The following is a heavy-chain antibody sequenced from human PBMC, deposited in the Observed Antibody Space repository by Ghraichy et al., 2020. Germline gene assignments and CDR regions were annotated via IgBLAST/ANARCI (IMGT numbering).Heavy chain of an antibody. V-gene: IGHV4-39*01. Sequence: SETLSLTCTVSGGSISSSSYYWGWIRQPPGKGLEWIGSIYYSGSTYYNPSLKSRVTISVDTSKNQFSLKLSSVTAADTAVYYCARHRSIAAAGPGDWYFDLWGRGTLVTVSS. CDR3: ARHRSIAAAGPGDWYFDL. D-gene: IGHD6-13*01. J-gene: IGHJ2*01. CDR2: IYYSGST. CDR1: GGSISSSSYY.